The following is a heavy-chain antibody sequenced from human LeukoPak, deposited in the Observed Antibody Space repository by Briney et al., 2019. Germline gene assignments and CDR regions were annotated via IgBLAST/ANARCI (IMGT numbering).Heavy chain of an antibody. CDR2: IRRKGYGGTT. V-gene: IGHV3-49*04. J-gene: IGHJ6*04. CDR1: GFTFGDYS. CDR3: TRDHDFWSDPFDV. D-gene: IGHD3-3*01. Sequence: GRSLRLSCTASGFTFGDYSLSWVRQAPEKGLEWVGFIRRKGYGGTTEYAPSVKGRFIISRDDSKSTAYLQMNSLNTENTAVYYCTRDHDFWSDPFDVWGKGTTVTVSS.